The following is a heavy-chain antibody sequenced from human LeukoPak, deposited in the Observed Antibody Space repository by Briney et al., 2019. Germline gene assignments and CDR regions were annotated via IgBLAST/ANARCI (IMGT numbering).Heavy chain of an antibody. CDR1: GYSFTNYW. D-gene: IGHD4-17*01. CDR3: ATGASKVTTDFANY. J-gene: IGHJ4*02. Sequence: GESLKISCKASGYSFTNYWISRVRQMPGKGLEWMGRIDPSDSYTKYSPSFEGHITISVDKSISTAFLQWHSLKASDSAMYYCATGASKVTTDFANYWGQGTQVAVSS. CDR2: IDPSDSYT. V-gene: IGHV5-10-1*01.